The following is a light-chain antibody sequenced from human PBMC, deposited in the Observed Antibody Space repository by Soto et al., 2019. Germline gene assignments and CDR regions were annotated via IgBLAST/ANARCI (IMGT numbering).Light chain of an antibody. CDR2: GAS. CDR3: QHYGSSHLT. V-gene: IGKV3-20*01. Sequence: EIVLTQSPGTLSLSPGEGATLSCRASQSVSSNYFAWYQQKPDQAPRLLIYGASGRATGIPDRFSGSGSLSDFTPAISRLEPEAFAVYYGQHYGSSHLTVGEGTEVDIK. CDR1: QSVSSNY. J-gene: IGKJ1*01.